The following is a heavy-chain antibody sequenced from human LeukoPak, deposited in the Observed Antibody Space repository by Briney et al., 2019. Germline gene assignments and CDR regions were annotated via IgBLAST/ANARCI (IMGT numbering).Heavy chain of an antibody. CDR3: TGFETSGPDAFDI. CDR1: GFTFSKAW. CDR2: IKTKTDGVTT. J-gene: IGHJ3*02. V-gene: IGHV3-15*01. Sequence: GGSLRLSCAASGFTFSKAWMSWVRQAPGKGLEWVGRIKTKTDGVTTDYAAPVKGRFTISRDDSKNTVYLQMNSLKTEDTAVYFCTGFETSGPDAFDIWGRGTMVTVSS. D-gene: IGHD5-12*01.